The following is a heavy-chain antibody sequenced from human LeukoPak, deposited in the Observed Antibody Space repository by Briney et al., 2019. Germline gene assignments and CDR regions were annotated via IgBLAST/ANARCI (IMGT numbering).Heavy chain of an antibody. V-gene: IGHV4-59*01. D-gene: IGHD2-15*01. J-gene: IGHJ6*03. CDR3: ARVMPCSAGSCYAAARGGGYMDV. Sequence: KASETLSLTCTVSGGSISSYYWSWIRQPPGKGLEWIGYIYYSGSTNYNPSLKSRVTISVDTSKNQFSLKLSSVTAADTAVYYCARVMPCSAGSCYAAARGGGYMDVWGKGTTVTVSS. CDR1: GGSISSYY. CDR2: IYYSGST.